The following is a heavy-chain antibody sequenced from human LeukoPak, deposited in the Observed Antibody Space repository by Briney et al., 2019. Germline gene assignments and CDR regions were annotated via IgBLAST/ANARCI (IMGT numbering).Heavy chain of an antibody. Sequence: GGSLRLSCRGSGFRFGGYALSWVRQAPGKGLEWVGFIRSKALYGTSEYAASVEGRFTISRDDSNSIAYLQMNSLKTEDTAVYFCVRESVRDYYFDYWGQGTLVIVSS. V-gene: IGHV3-49*04. CDR1: GFRFGGYA. J-gene: IGHJ4*02. CDR2: IRSKALYGTS. CDR3: VRESVRDYYFDY. D-gene: IGHD3-10*02.